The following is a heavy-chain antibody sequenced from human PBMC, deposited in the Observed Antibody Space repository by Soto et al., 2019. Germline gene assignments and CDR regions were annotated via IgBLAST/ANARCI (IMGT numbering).Heavy chain of an antibody. CDR3: ATHYGDLDAFDI. V-gene: IGHV3-23*01. CDR1: GFTFSSYA. D-gene: IGHD4-17*01. J-gene: IGHJ3*02. Sequence: EVQLLESGGGLVQPGGSLRLSCAASGFTFSSYAMSWVRQAPGKGLEWVPAISGSGGSTYYADSVKGRFTISRDNSKNTLYLQMNSLRAEDTGVYYCATHYGDLDAFDIWGQGTMVTVSS. CDR2: ISGSGGST.